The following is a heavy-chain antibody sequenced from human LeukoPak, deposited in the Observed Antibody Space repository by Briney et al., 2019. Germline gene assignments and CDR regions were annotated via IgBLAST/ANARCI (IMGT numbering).Heavy chain of an antibody. CDR2: FSGRGATA. J-gene: IGHJ6*02. V-gene: IGHV3-23*01. D-gene: IGHD6-13*01. CDR1: GLTLSAYA. CDR3: AKSSPFGTTWYGAIDV. Sequence: PGGSLRLSCAASGLTLSAYAMSWVRQAPGKGLEWVSAFSGRGATAYYADSVRGRFTISRDNSKNTLFLQMDSLGADDTAVYYCAKSSPFGTTWYGAIDVWGHGTTVTVSS.